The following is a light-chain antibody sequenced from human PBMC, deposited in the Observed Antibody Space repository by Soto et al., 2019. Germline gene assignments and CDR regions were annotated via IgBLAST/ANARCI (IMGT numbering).Light chain of an antibody. J-gene: IGKJ1*01. CDR1: QSVSSSY. V-gene: IGKV3-20*01. CDR2: GAS. CDR3: QQYGSSPRT. Sequence: DIVLTQSPGTLSLSPGERATLSCRASQSVSSSYLASYQQKPGQAPRLLIYGASGRATGIPDRFSGSGSGTDFTLTISRLEPEDFAVYYCQQYGSSPRTFGQGTKVEIK.